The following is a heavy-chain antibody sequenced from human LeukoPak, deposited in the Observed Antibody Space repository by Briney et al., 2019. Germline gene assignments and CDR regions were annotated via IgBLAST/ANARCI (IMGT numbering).Heavy chain of an antibody. J-gene: IGHJ4*02. V-gene: IGHV3-11*04. CDR3: ARDYGGSSPFDY. D-gene: IGHD4-23*01. CDR2: ISSSDSTI. Sequence: KPSETLSLTCAVYGGSFSGYYWSWIRQPPGKGLEWVSYISSSDSTIYYADSVKGRFTISRDNAKNSLYLQMNSLRAEDTAVYYCARDYGGSSPFDYWGQGTLVTVSS. CDR1: GGSFSGYY.